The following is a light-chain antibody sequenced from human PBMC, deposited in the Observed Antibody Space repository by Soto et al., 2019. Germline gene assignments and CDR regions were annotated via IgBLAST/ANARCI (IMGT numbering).Light chain of an antibody. CDR3: QQDGSPPLT. J-gene: IGKJ4*01. CDR1: QSVSSSY. V-gene: IGKV3-20*01. CDR2: GAS. Sequence: GLSQSAGTLSLYPGERATLSCRASQSVSSSYLAWYQQKPGQAPRLLIYGASSRATGIPDRFSGSGSGTDFTLTISRLEPEDFAVYYCQQDGSPPLTFGGGTNVDI.